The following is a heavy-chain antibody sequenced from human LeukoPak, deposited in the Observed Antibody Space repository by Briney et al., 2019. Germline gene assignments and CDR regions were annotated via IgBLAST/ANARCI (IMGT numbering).Heavy chain of an antibody. J-gene: IGHJ3*01. V-gene: IGHV3-9*01. Sequence: PGRSLRLSCAASGLTFADFAMHWVRQVPGKGLEWVSGISRSSGSIVYADSVKGRFTISRDNAKNSLYLQMNSLRAEDTALYYCAKGGKDGYTYDFFDVWGQGTMVTVSS. CDR2: ISRSSGSI. CDR3: AKGGKDGYTYDFFDV. CDR1: GLTFADFA. D-gene: IGHD5-24*01.